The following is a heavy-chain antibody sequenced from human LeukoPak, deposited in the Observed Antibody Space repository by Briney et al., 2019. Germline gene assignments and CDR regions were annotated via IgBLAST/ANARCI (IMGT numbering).Heavy chain of an antibody. CDR3: GRGGHYFDP. CDR1: GGSISGHY. V-gene: IGHV4-59*11. D-gene: IGHD1-26*01. CDR2: ISDSGST. J-gene: IGHJ5*02. Sequence: PSETLSLTCVVSGGSISGHYWSWIRQLPGEGLEWIGFISDSGSTTYNPSLESRVTILVDTSKNQFSLKLWSVTAADTAVYFCGRGGHYFDPWGQGTLVIVSS.